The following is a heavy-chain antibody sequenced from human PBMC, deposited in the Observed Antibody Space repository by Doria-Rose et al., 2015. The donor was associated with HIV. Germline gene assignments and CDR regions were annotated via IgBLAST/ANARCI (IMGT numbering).Heavy chain of an antibody. V-gene: IGHV2-26*01. CDR3: ARIKSSRWYHKYYFDF. Sequence: QVTLKESGPVLVKPTETLTLTCTVSGVSLSSPGMGVSWIRQPPGKALEWLANTVSDGERSYKTSLKSRLTISRGTSKSQVVLTMTDMDPVDTATYYCARIKSSRWYHKYYFDFWGQGALVIVSA. CDR1: GVSLSSPGMG. CDR2: TVSDGER. D-gene: IGHD6-13*01. J-gene: IGHJ4*02.